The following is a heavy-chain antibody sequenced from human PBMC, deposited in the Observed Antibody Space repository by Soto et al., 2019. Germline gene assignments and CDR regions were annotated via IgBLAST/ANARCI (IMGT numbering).Heavy chain of an antibody. CDR3: SKDFKISGGHYGSLNYYYGMDV. Sequence: QVHLVESGGGVVQPGRSLRLSCEASGFTFSAFGMHWVRQAPGKGLEWVAIISYDGILKYYADPVKGRFTISRDTSKSALYLQMNGLRPEDTAVYYCSKDFKISGGHYGSLNYYYGMDVWGQGTTVTVSS. J-gene: IGHJ6*02. CDR1: GFTFSAFG. CDR2: ISYDGILK. D-gene: IGHD3-10*01. V-gene: IGHV3-30*18.